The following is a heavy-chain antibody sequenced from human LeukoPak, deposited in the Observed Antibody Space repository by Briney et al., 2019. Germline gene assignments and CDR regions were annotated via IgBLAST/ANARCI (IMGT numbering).Heavy chain of an antibody. CDR2: MYHTGST. CDR3: ASRPADYHYFHMDV. CDR1: GGSLSSGGYY. Sequence: SETLSLTCTVSGGSLSSGGYYWSWIRQPPGKGLEGIGYMYHTGSTHYNPTLKSRVTILVDRSNNQFSLKLSSVTVADTAVYYCASRPADYHYFHMDVWGKGTTVIVSS. V-gene: IGHV4-30-2*01. J-gene: IGHJ6*03.